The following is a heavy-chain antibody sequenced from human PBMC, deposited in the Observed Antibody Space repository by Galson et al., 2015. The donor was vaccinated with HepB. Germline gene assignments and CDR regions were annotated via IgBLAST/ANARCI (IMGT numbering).Heavy chain of an antibody. J-gene: IGHJ4*02. CDR1: GFTFSSQS. Sequence: ALRLACAASGFTFSSQSMHWVRQAPGKGLEWVAVIAYDGSIEYYADSVKGRFTISRDNSKNTLYLQMNSLRAEDTAVYYCAKDLKVEWLRGVDYWGQGSLVTVSS. CDR3: AKDLKVEWLRGVDY. V-gene: IGHV3-30*18. CDR2: IAYDGSIE. D-gene: IGHD5-12*01.